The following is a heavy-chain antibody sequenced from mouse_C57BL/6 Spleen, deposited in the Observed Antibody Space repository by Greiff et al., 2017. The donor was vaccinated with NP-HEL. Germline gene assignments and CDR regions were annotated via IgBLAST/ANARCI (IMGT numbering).Heavy chain of an antibody. J-gene: IGHJ2*01. CDR1: GYTFTSYW. Sequence: VQGVESGAELVRPGSSVKLSCKASGYTFTSYWMHWVKQRPIQGLEWIGNIDPSDSETHYNQKFKDKATLTVDKSSSTAYMQLSSLTSEDSAVYYYARLWNYFDYWGQGTTLTVSS. CDR2: IDPSDSET. V-gene: IGHV1-52*01. D-gene: IGHD1-1*02. CDR3: ARLWNYFDY.